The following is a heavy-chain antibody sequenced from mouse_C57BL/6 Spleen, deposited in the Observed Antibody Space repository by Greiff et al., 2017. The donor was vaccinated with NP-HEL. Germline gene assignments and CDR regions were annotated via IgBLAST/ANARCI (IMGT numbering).Heavy chain of an antibody. D-gene: IGHD1-1*01. CDR3: ARGGLLRGFAY. V-gene: IGHV5-16*01. CDR2: INYDGSST. J-gene: IGHJ3*01. CDR1: GFTFSDYY. Sequence: EVQVVESEGGLVQPGSSMKLSCTASGFTFSDYYMAWVRQVPEKGLEWVANINYDGSSTYYLDSLKSRFIISRDNAKNILYLQMSSLKSEDTATYYCARGGLLRGFAYWGQGTLVTVSA.